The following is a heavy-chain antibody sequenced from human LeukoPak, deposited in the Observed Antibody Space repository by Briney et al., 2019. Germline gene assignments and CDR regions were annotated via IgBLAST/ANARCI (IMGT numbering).Heavy chain of an antibody. CDR2: IYTSGST. V-gene: IGHV4-61*02. Sequence: SQTLSLTCTVSGGSISSGSYYWSWIRRPAGKGLEWIGRIYTSGSTNYNPSLKSRVTISVDTSKNQFSLKLSSVTAADTAVYYCARGIAARPGRWFDYWGQGTLVTVSS. J-gene: IGHJ4*02. D-gene: IGHD6-6*01. CDR1: GGSISSGSYY. CDR3: ARGIAARPGRWFDY.